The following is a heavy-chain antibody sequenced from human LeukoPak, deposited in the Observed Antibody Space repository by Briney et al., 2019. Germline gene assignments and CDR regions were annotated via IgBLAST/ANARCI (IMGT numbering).Heavy chain of an antibody. J-gene: IGHJ4*02. CDR3: AKDRRAPYFDY. V-gene: IGHV3-74*01. CDR2: INADGKNT. Sequence: PGGSLRLSCAASGFTFSSFWMHWVRHAPGKGLVWVSRINADGKNTTYADSVKGRFTISRDNSKNTLYLQMNSLRAEDTAVYYCAKDRRAPYFDYWGQGTLVTVSS. CDR1: GFTFSSFW.